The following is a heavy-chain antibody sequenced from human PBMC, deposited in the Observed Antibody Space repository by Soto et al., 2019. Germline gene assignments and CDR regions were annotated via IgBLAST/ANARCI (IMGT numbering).Heavy chain of an antibody. CDR3: ARDADYEIDY. CDR1: GYTFTGYY. CDR2: INPNSGGT. D-gene: IGHD4-17*01. V-gene: IGHV1-2*04. Sequence: GASVKVSCKASGYTFTGYYMHWVRQAPGQGLEWMGWINPNSGGTNYAQKFQGWVTMTTDTSTSTAYMELRSLRSDDTAVYYCARDADYEIDYWGQGTLVTVSS. J-gene: IGHJ4*02.